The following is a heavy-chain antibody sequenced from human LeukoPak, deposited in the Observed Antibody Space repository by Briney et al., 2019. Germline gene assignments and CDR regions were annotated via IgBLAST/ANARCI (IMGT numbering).Heavy chain of an antibody. V-gene: IGHV3-21*01. Sequence: PGGSLRLSCAASGFTFSSYSMNWVRQAPGKGLEWVSSISSSSSYIYYADSVKGRFTISRDNAKNSLYLQMNSLRAEDTAVYYCARLTSVPDAFDIWGQGTMVTVSS. CDR2: ISSSSSYI. D-gene: IGHD4/OR15-4a*01. CDR3: ARLTSVPDAFDI. J-gene: IGHJ3*02. CDR1: GFTFSSYS.